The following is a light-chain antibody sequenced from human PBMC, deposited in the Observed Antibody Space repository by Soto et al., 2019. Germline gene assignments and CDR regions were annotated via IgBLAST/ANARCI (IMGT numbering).Light chain of an antibody. CDR1: SSDVGNYNL. Sequence: QSALTQPASVSGSPGQSITISCTGTSSDVGNYNLVSWYQQYPGKAPKLMIYEGGKRPSGVSNRFSGSKSGNTASLTISGLQAEDEADYYCCSFARRSTLIFGGGTKVT. V-gene: IGLV2-23*01. CDR2: EGG. CDR3: CSFARRSTLI. J-gene: IGLJ2*01.